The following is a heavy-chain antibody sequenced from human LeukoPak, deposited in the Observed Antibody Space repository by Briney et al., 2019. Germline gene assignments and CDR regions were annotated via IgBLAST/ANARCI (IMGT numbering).Heavy chain of an antibody. CDR2: ISLEGINK. CDR3: AELGITMIGGV. D-gene: IGHD3-10*02. CDR1: GFTFSSFG. V-gene: IGHV3-30*18. Sequence: GGSLRLSWAASGFTFSSFGMHWVRQAPGKGLDWGAVISLEGINKSFLDSLKGRFTISRDNSRNTLYLQMNSLRAEDTAVYYCAELGITMIGGVWGKGTTVTISS. J-gene: IGHJ6*04.